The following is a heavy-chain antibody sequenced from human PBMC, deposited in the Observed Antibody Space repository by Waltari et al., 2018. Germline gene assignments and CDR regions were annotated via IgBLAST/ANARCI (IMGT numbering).Heavy chain of an antibody. CDR1: GFTFDDYA. V-gene: IGHV3-9*01. CDR3: AKDGVPTVTTFDY. D-gene: IGHD4-17*01. Sequence: EVQLVESGGGLVQPGRSLRLSCAASGFTFDDYAMHWVRQAPGKGLEWVSGISWKSGSRGYADSVNGRFTISRDNAKNSLYLQMNSLRAEDTAVYYCAKDGVPTVTTFDYWGQGTLVTVSS. CDR2: ISWKSGSR. J-gene: IGHJ4*02.